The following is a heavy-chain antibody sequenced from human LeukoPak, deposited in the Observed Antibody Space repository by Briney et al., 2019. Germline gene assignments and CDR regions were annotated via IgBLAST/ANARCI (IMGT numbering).Heavy chain of an antibody. CDR3: VRDRGWLQFDY. D-gene: IGHD5-24*01. J-gene: IGHJ4*02. CDR2: IKKDGSET. V-gene: IGHV3-7*01. CDR1: EFTFTDYW. Sequence: SGGSLRLSCAASEFTFTDYWMNWVRQAPGKGLEWVAIIKKDGSETRYVDSVKGRFTISRDNSKNSLSLQMNSLRAEDTAVYYCVRDRGWLQFDYWGQGALVTVSS.